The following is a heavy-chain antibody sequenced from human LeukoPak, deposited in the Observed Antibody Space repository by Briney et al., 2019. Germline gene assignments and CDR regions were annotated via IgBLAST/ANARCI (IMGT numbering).Heavy chain of an antibody. V-gene: IGHV3-33*01. Sequence: PGRSLRLSCAASGFTFNSYGMHWVRQAPGKRLEWVARIWYDGSNKYYADSVKGRFTISRDNSKNTLYLQMNSLRAEDTAVYYCARPRTYSSSWSPFDYWGQGTLVTVSS. CDR2: IWYDGSNK. D-gene: IGHD6-13*01. J-gene: IGHJ4*02. CDR1: GFTFNSYG. CDR3: ARPRTYSSSWSPFDY.